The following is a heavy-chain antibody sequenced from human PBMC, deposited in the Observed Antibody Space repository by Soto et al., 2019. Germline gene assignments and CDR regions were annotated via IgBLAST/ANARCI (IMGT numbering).Heavy chain of an antibody. CDR2: IPQDGVDG. Sequence: GGSLRLSCEVSGFTFSMYSMSCVRQSPGKELEWVAKIPQDGVDGHYADSVKGRFIISRDNDKNSLHLQLNNLRAEDTAVYYCARDRLILPAHEFFYGSDVWGRGATVTVSS. J-gene: IGHJ6*02. D-gene: IGHD2-21*02. CDR3: ARDRLILPAHEFFYGSDV. CDR1: GFTFSMYS. V-gene: IGHV3-7*03.